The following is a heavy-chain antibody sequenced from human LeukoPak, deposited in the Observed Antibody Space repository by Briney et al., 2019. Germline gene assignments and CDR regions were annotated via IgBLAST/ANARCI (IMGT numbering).Heavy chain of an antibody. V-gene: IGHV3-21*01. D-gene: IGHD2-2*01. CDR3: ARDSPSDRIEIVVVPAAPFDY. CDR1: GFTFSSYS. CDR2: ISSSSSYI. Sequence: GSLRPSCAASGFTFSSYSMNWVRQAPGKGLEWVSSISSSSSYIYYAYSVKGRFTISRDNAKNSLYLQMNSLRAEDTAVYYCARDSPSDRIEIVVVPAAPFDYWGQGTLVTVSS. J-gene: IGHJ4*02.